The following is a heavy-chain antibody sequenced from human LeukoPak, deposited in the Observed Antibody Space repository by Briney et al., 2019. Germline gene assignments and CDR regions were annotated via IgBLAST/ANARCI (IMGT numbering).Heavy chain of an antibody. CDR3: ARDWTGYYGSDY. J-gene: IGHJ4*02. D-gene: IGHD3/OR15-3a*01. V-gene: IGHV3-20*04. Sequence: PGGTVRLSCAASGFRFDDYGMMWARDAPGKGLEWVGDISRNGGSTGYADSVKGRFTISRDSAEKSLYLQKNSLRVEDTAFYYCARDWTGYYGSDYWGQGTLVTVSS. CDR2: ISRNGGST. CDR1: GFRFDDYG.